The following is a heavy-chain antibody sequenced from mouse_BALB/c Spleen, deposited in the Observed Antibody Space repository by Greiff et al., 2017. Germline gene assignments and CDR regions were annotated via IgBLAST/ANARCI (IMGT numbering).Heavy chain of an antibody. Sequence: VQLQQSGAELVKPGASVKLSCTASGFNIKDTYMHWVKQRPEQGLEWIGRIDPANGNTKYDPKFQGKATITADTSSNTAYLQLSSLTSEDTAVYYCAPITTATDYAMDYWGQGTSVTVSS. CDR2: IDPANGNT. J-gene: IGHJ4*01. CDR1: GFNIKDTY. V-gene: IGHV14-3*02. CDR3: APITTATDYAMDY. D-gene: IGHD1-2*01.